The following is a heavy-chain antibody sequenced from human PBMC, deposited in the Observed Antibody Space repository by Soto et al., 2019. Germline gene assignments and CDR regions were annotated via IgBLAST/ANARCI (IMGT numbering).Heavy chain of an antibody. V-gene: IGHV4-34*01. J-gene: IGHJ6*02. D-gene: IGHD6-19*01. CDR2: INHSGST. CDR3: ARVLSSGWYLVYYYYGMDV. Sequence: PSETLSLTCAVYGGSFSGYYWSWIRQPPGKGLEWIGEINHSGSTNYNPSLKSRVTISVDTSKNQFSLKLSSVTAADTAVYYCARVLSSGWYLVYYYYGMDVGGQGTTVTVSS. CDR1: GGSFSGYY.